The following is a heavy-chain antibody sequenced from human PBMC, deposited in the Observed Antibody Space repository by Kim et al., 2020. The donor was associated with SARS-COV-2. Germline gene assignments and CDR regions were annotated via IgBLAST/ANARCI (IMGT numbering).Heavy chain of an antibody. CDR3: ARGFGGWYYYYDMDV. CDR1: GFTVSSNY. V-gene: IGHV3-66*02. D-gene: IGHD3-10*01. CDR2: IYSGGST. J-gene: IGHJ6*02. Sequence: GGSLRLSCAASGFTVSSNYMNWVRQAPGKGLEWVSVIYSGGSTYYADSVKGRFTISRDNSKNTLYLQMNSLRAENTAVYYCARGFGGWYYYYDMDVWGQGTTVTVSS.